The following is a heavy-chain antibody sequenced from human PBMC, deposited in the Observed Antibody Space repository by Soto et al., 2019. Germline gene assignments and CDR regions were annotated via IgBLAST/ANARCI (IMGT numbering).Heavy chain of an antibody. V-gene: IGHV3-30*18. Sequence: QVQLVESGGGVVQPGRSLRLSCAASGFTFSSYGMHWVRQAPGKGLEWVAVISYDGSNKYYADSVKGRFTISRDNSKNTLYLQMNSLRAEDTALYYCAKNIAARPYYYYGMDVWGQGTTVTVSS. CDR3: AKNIAARPYYYYGMDV. CDR2: ISYDGSNK. D-gene: IGHD6-6*01. J-gene: IGHJ6*02. CDR1: GFTFSSYG.